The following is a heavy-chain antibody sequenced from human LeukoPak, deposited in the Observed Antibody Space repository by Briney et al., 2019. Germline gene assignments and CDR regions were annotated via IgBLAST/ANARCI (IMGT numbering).Heavy chain of an antibody. D-gene: IGHD6-13*01. CDR2: ISYDGSNK. V-gene: IGHV3-30*18. Sequence: GGSLRLSCAASGFTFSSYGMHWVRQAPGKGLEWVAVISYDGSNKYYADSVKGRFTISRDNSKNTLYLQMNSLRAEDTAVYYCAKAGSSSWYYVGHFQHWGQGTLVTVSS. J-gene: IGHJ1*01. CDR1: GFTFSSYG. CDR3: AKAGSSSWYYVGHFQH.